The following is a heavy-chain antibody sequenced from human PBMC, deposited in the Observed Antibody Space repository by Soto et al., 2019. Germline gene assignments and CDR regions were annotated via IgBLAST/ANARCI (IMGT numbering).Heavy chain of an antibody. J-gene: IGHJ3*02. CDR1: GGTFSSYA. V-gene: IGHV1-69*13. D-gene: IGHD3-22*01. Sequence: SVKVSCKASGGTFSSYAISWVQQAPGQGLEWMGGIIPIFGTANYAQKFQGRVTITADESTSTAYMELSSLRSEDTAVYYCARDAQSYYYDSSPQIDAFDIWGQGTMVTVSS. CDR3: ARDAQSYYYDSSPQIDAFDI. CDR2: IIPIFGTA.